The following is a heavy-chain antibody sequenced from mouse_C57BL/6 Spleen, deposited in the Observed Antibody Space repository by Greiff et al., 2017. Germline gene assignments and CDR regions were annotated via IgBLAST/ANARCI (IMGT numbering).Heavy chain of an antibody. CDR2: ISDGGSYT. CDR3: ARGDGSSSAWFAY. D-gene: IGHD1-1*01. V-gene: IGHV5-4*03. J-gene: IGHJ3*01. CDR1: GFTFSSYA. Sequence: EVNLVESGGGLVKPGGSLKLSCAASGFTFSSYAMSWVRQTPEKRLEWVATISDGGSYTYYPDNVKGRFTISRDNAKNNLYLQMSHLKSEDTAMYYCARGDGSSSAWFAYWGQGTLVTVSA.